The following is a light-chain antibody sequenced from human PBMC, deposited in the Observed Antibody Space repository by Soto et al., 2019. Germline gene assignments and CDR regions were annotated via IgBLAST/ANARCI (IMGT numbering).Light chain of an antibody. CDR1: QRISGL. CDR2: DVS. Sequence: VLTQSPATLSLSPGERATLPCKASQRISGLLAWYQQNPGQAPRLLIYDVSKRAAGIPARFSGGGSGTDFTLTISNLDPEDFAVYYCQLRTFGPGTKLEIK. J-gene: IGKJ2*01. V-gene: IGKV3-11*01. CDR3: QLRT.